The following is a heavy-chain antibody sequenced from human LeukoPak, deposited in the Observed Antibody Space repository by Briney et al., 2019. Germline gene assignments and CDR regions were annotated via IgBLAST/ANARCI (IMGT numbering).Heavy chain of an antibody. J-gene: IGHJ5*02. CDR2: INPNSGGT. CDR1: GYTFTAYY. Sequence: ASVKVSCKAYGYTFTAYYMHWVRQAPGQGLEWMGWINPNSGGTNYAQKFQGRVTMTRDTSISTAYMELSRLTSDDTAVYYCVRGRSSIAALNWFDPWGQGTLVTVSS. CDR3: VRGRSSIAALNWFDP. V-gene: IGHV1-2*02. D-gene: IGHD6-6*01.